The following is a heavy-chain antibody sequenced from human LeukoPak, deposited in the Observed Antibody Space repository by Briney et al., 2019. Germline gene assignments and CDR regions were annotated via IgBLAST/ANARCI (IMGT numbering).Heavy chain of an antibody. Sequence: SETLSLTCTVSGDSISSYYWSWIRQPAGKGLEGIGRIYTSGSTNYNPSLKSRVTMLVDTSKNHFPLKLSSVTAADTAVYYCARDSGRVAAAGKTYYYGMDVWGQGTTVTVSS. D-gene: IGHD6-13*01. CDR2: IYTSGST. V-gene: IGHV4-4*07. J-gene: IGHJ6*02. CDR3: ARDSGRVAAAGKTYYYGMDV. CDR1: GDSISSYY.